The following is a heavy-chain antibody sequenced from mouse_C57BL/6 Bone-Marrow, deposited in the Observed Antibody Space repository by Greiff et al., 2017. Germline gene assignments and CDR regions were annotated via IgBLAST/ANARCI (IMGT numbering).Heavy chain of an antibody. Sequence: VQLKESGPELVKPGASVKISCKASGYSFTGYYMNWVKQSPEKSLEWIGEINPSTGGTTYNQKFKAKATLTVVKSSSTAYLQLKSLTSEDSAVYYCARSLYGSPYYFDYWGQGTTLTVSS. J-gene: IGHJ2*01. CDR1: GYSFTGYY. CDR3: ARSLYGSPYYFDY. CDR2: INPSTGGT. D-gene: IGHD1-1*01. V-gene: IGHV1-42*01.